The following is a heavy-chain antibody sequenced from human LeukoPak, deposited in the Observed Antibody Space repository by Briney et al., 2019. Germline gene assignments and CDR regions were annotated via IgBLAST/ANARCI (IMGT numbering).Heavy chain of an antibody. Sequence: GASVKVSCKASGYTFTGFYIHWVRQAPGQGLEWMGWINPNSGGTNYEQKFQGRVTMTRDTPISTAYMELSRLRSDDTAVYYCARVRGDFWSCYSVGGSAFDIWGQGTMVTVSS. CDR3: ARVRGDFWSCYSVGGSAFDI. J-gene: IGHJ3*02. CDR1: GYTFTGFY. V-gene: IGHV1-2*02. D-gene: IGHD3-3*01. CDR2: INPNSGGT.